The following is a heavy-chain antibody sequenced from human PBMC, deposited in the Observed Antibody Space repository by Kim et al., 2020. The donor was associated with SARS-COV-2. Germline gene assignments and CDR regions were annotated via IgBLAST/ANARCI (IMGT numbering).Heavy chain of an antibody. D-gene: IGHD4-17*01. J-gene: IGHJ4*02. Sequence: YYADSVKGRFTISRDNAKNSLYLQMNSLRAEDTAVYYCARELNYGDFPDYWGQGTLVTVSS. CDR3: ARELNYGDFPDY. V-gene: IGHV3-21*01.